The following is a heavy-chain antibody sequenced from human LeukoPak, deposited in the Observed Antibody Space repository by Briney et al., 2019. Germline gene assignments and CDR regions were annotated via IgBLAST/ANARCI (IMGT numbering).Heavy chain of an antibody. D-gene: IGHD3-16*01. CDR1: GFTFSTYA. Sequence: PGGSLRLSCAASGFTFSTYAMDWVRQAPGKGLEWVSSISPSSDYIHYADSVRGRFTISRDNAKNSLYLQMHSLSAEDTAVYYCARGRGTFGLYFFDYWGQGTLVTVSS. CDR2: ISPSSDYI. J-gene: IGHJ4*02. CDR3: ARGRGTFGLYFFDY. V-gene: IGHV3-21*01.